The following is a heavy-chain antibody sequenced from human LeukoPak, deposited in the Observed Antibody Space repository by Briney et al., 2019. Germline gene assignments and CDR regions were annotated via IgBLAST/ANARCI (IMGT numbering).Heavy chain of an antibody. CDR3: ARDGYSSDLGAFDI. D-gene: IGHD6-19*01. Sequence: KPSQTLSLTCTVSGGSISNGDYYWSWIRQPPGKGLEWIGYIYYSGSTYYNPSLKSRVTISVDTSKNQFSLKLSSVTAADTAVYYCARDGYSSDLGAFDIWGQGTMLTVSS. CDR1: GGSISNGDYY. CDR2: IYYSGST. V-gene: IGHV4-30-4*08. J-gene: IGHJ3*02.